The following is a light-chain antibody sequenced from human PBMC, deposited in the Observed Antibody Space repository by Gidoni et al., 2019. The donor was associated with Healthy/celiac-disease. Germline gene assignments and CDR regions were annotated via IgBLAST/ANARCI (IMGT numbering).Light chain of an antibody. CDR2: YAS. V-gene: IGKV3-11*01. J-gene: IGKJ4*01. Sequence: PATRALSPGERATRSCRASQSVSSYLAWYQQKPGQASRLLIYYASNRATGIPARFSGSGSGTDFTLTISSLEPEDFAVYYCQQRSNWPLTFXGXTKVEI. CDR3: QQRSNWPLT. CDR1: QSVSSY.